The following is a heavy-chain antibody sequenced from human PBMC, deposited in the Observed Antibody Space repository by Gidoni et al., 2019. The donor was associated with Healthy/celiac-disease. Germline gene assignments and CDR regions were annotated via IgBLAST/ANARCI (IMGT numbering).Heavy chain of an antibody. J-gene: IGHJ6*02. D-gene: IGHD2-2*02. CDR2: IIPIFGTA. CDR3: ARREGYCSSTSCYNDYYYYGMDV. V-gene: IGHV1-69*06. CDR1: GGTFSSHA. Sequence: QVQLVQSGAEVKKPGSSVKVSCKASGGTFSSHAISWVRQAPGQGLEGMGGIIPIFGTANYAQKFQGRVTITADKSTSTAYMELSSLRSEDTAVYYCARREGYCSSTSCYNDYYYYGMDVWGQGTTVTVSS.